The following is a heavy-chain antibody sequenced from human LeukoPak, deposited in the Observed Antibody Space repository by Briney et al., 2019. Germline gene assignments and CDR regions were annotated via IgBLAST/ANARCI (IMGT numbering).Heavy chain of an antibody. V-gene: IGHV1-18*01. CDR2: ISAYNGNT. CDR1: GYTFTSYG. D-gene: IGHD2-2*01. Sequence: ASVKVSCKASGYTFTSYGISWVRQAPGQGLEWMGWISAYNGNTNYAQKLQGRVTMATDTSTSTAYMELRSLRSDDTAVYYCARDNAIIPAEIADYWGQGTQVTVSS. CDR3: ARDNAIIPAEIADY. J-gene: IGHJ4*02.